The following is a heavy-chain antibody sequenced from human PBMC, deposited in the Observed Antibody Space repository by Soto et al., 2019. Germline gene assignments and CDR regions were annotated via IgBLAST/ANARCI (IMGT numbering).Heavy chain of an antibody. J-gene: IGHJ6*02. CDR2: IYTSGST. Sequence: SSETLSLTCTVSGGSISSYYWSWIRQPAGKGLEWIGRIYTSGSTNYNPSLKSRVTMSVDTSKNQFSLKLSSVTAADTAVYYCARDRVWSGYTRYYYYGIDVWGQGTTVTVSS. CDR1: GGSISSYY. CDR3: ARDRVWSGYTRYYYYGIDV. V-gene: IGHV4-4*07. D-gene: IGHD3-3*01.